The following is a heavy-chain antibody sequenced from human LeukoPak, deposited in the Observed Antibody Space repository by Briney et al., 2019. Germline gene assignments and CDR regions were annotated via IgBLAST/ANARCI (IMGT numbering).Heavy chain of an antibody. CDR3: TRWDCTTTGCYPFDY. CDR2: IRDKANSYAT. CDR1: GFTFSGSA. D-gene: IGHD2-2*01. Sequence: PGGSLRLSCAASGFTFSGSAIHWVRQASGKGLEWVGRIRDKANSYATAYTASGKGTFTISRDDSKHTAYLQMSSLKTEDTLVYYCTRWDCTTTGCYPFDYWGQGTLVTVSS. J-gene: IGHJ4*02. V-gene: IGHV3-73*01.